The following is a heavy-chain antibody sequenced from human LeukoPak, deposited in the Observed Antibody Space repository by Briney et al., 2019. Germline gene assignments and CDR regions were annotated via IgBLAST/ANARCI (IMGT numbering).Heavy chain of an antibody. Sequence: PSETLSLTCAVYGGSFSGYYWSWIRQPPGKGLEWIGEINHSGSTNYNPSLKSRVTISVDTSKNQFSLKLSSVTAADTAVYYCAVGVMVRGVIFGYWGQGTLVTVSS. V-gene: IGHV4-34*01. CDR1: GGSFSGYY. J-gene: IGHJ4*02. D-gene: IGHD3-10*01. CDR3: AVGVMVRGVIFGY. CDR2: INHSGST.